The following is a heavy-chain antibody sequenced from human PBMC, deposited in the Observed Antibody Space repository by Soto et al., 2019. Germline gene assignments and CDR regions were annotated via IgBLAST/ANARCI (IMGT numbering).Heavy chain of an antibody. V-gene: IGHV4-31*03. D-gene: IGHD2-21*02. CDR2: IYYSGRT. CDR3: ARGCGGDCHHGMDV. J-gene: IGHJ6*02. CDR1: GGSISSGGYY. Sequence: QVQLQESGPGLVKPSQTLSLTCTVSGGSISSGGYYWSWIRQHPGKGLEWIGYIYYSGRTYYNPSRKSRVIISVETSKNQPSLKLSSVTAADTAVYYCARGCGGDCHHGMDVWGQGTTVTVSS.